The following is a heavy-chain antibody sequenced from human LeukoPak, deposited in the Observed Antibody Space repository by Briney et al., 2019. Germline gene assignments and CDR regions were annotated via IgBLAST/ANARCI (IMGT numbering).Heavy chain of an antibody. V-gene: IGHV3-7*01. D-gene: IGHD5-18*01. Sequence: GVLRLSCAASGFTLSSYAMSWVRQAPGKGLEWVANIKKGGSEKYYVDSVKGRFTISRDNAKTSLYLQMNSLRAEDTAVYYCARDLSGVTGYTYGRGIDYWGQGTLVTVSS. CDR2: IKKGGSEK. CDR3: ARDLSGVTGYTYGRGIDY. J-gene: IGHJ4*02. CDR1: GFTLSSYA.